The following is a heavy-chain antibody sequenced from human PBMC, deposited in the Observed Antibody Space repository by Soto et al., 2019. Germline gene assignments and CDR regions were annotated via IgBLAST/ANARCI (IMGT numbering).Heavy chain of an antibody. V-gene: IGHV3-23*01. D-gene: IGHD6-13*01. CDR1: GFSFRSNS. CDR3: AKDQELDRFDY. CDR2: IRDGRDRI. Sequence: GGALRLSCATSGFSFRSNSISWVPPSPGKGLGGGSAIRDGRDRIYYVDSVKGRFTISRDNPKNTLYLQMNSLRAEDTAVYYCAKDQELDRFDYWGQGPWSPSPQ. J-gene: IGHJ4*02.